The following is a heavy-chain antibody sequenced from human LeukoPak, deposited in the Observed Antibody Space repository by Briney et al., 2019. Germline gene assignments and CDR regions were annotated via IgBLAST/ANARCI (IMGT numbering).Heavy chain of an antibody. CDR2: IYYSGST. Sequence: SETLSLTCTVSGGSISSYYWSWIRQPPGKGLEWIGYIYYSGSTNYNPSLKSRVTISVDTSKNQFSLKLSSVTAADTAVYYCARVMVDSMVRYYFDYWGQGTLVTVSS. J-gene: IGHJ4*02. D-gene: IGHD3-10*01. CDR3: ARVMVDSMVRYYFDY. V-gene: IGHV4-59*01. CDR1: GGSISSYY.